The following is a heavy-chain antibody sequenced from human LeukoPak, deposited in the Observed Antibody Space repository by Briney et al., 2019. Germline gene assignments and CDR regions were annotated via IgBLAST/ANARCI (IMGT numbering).Heavy chain of an antibody. J-gene: IGHJ4*02. Sequence: PGGSLRLSCAASGFNFSSYGMHWVRQAPGKGLEWVTSIWFDGSNIHYADSVKGRVIISRDNSKNTLYLQMNSLRAEDTAVYYCAKGPEAYCGGDCYADYYFDYWGQGTLVTVSS. D-gene: IGHD2-21*02. V-gene: IGHV3-30*02. CDR2: IWFDGSNI. CDR1: GFNFSSYG. CDR3: AKGPEAYCGGDCYADYYFDY.